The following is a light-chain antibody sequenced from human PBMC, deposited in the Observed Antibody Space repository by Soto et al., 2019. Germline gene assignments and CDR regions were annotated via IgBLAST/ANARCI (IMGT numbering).Light chain of an antibody. CDR3: QQYGSSPLT. CDR2: GSS. CDR1: QSVSSNY. V-gene: IGKV3-20*01. J-gene: IGKJ4*01. Sequence: EIVMTQSPATLSVSAGERATLSCRASQSVSSNYAAWYQHKPGQTPRLLIYGSSSRANGIPDRFRGSGSGTDFTLTVSRLEPEDFAVYFCQQYGSSPLTFGGGTKVDI.